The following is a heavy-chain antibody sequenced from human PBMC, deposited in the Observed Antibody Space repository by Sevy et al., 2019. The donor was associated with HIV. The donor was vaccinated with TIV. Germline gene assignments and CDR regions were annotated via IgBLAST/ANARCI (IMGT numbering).Heavy chain of an antibody. D-gene: IGHD4-17*01. CDR3: ARDPNGDYLDY. CDR1: GFTFSSYE. CDR2: ISSSGSTI. V-gene: IGHV3-48*03. Sequence: GGSLRLSCAASGFTFSSYEMNWVRQAPGKGLEWVSYISSSGSTIYYADSVKGRFTISRDNAKNSLYLQMNSLRAEDTAVYYCARDPNGDYLDYWGQGTLVTVSS. J-gene: IGHJ4*02.